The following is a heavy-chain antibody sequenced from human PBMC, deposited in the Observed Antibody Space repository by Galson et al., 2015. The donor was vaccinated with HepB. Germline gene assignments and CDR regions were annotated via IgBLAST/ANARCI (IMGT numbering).Heavy chain of an antibody. V-gene: IGHV3-7*01. Sequence: SLRLSCAASGFTFSRYWMSWVRQAPGKGLEWVADIRQDGDKKYYVDSVKGRFTISRDNAKNSFYLQMNSLRAEDTAVYYCVRDESSDYNDAFDIWGQGTMVTVSS. CDR3: VRDESSDYNDAFDI. J-gene: IGHJ3*02. D-gene: IGHD4-11*01. CDR1: GFTFSRYW. CDR2: IRQDGDKK.